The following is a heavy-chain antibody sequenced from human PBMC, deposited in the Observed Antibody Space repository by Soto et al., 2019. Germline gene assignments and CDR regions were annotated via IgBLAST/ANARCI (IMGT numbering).Heavy chain of an antibody. J-gene: IGHJ4*02. CDR1: GFTFRSYV. CDR3: ARWGTTGGLDV. V-gene: IGHV3-33*05. D-gene: IGHD3-16*01. CDR2: TSYDGSNN. Sequence: QVQLVESGGGVVQPGTSLRLSCVGSGFTFRSYVIHWVRQAPGKGLEWVALTSYDGSNNFYGDSVKGRITISRHNPKNTVERQMDSLRYEDTALYCGARWGTTGGLDVWGQGTLVSVSS.